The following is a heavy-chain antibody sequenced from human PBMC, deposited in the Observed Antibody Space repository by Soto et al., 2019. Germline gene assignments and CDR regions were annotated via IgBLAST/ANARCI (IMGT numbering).Heavy chain of an antibody. CDR3: ARHPERIAEIGWFDP. CDR2: ISSSSSTI. V-gene: IGHV3-48*01. D-gene: IGHD6-13*01. CDR1: GFTFSSYS. Sequence: GGSLRLSCAASGFTFSSYSMNWVRQAPGKGLEWVSYISSSSSTIYYADSVKGRFTISRDNAKNSLYLKMNSLRAEDTAVYYCARHPERIAEIGWFDPWGQGTLVTVSS. J-gene: IGHJ5*02.